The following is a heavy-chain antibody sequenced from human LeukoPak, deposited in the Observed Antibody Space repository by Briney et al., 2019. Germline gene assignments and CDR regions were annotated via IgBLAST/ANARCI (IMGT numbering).Heavy chain of an antibody. V-gene: IGHV3-74*01. J-gene: IGHJ4*02. Sequence: PGGSLRLSCAASGFTFSTYWMHWARQVPGKGLVWVSRINSDGSTTSYADSVKGRITISRDNAKNTLYLQMNSLRAEDTAVYYCVGGSYYFDYWGQGTLVTVSS. CDR1: GFTFSTYW. CDR3: VGGSYYFDY. CDR2: INSDGSTT. D-gene: IGHD1-26*01.